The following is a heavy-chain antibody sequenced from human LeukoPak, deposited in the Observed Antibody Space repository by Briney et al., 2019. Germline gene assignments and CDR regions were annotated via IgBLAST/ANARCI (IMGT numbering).Heavy chain of an antibody. V-gene: IGHV1-69*02. Sequence: SVKVSCKASGGTFSSYTISWVRQAPGQVLEWMGRIIPILGIANYAQKFQGRVTITADKSTSTAYMELSSLRSEDTAVYYCARTLGELIFDYWGQGTLVTVSS. CDR2: IIPILGIA. CDR3: ARTLGELIFDY. CDR1: GGTFSSYT. D-gene: IGHD1-26*01. J-gene: IGHJ4*02.